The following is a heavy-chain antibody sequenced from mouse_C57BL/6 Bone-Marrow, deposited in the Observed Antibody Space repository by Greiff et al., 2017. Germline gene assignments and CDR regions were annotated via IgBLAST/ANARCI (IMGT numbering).Heavy chain of an antibody. CDR2: INPNYGTT. Sequence: VQLQQSGPELVKPGASVKLSCTASGYSFTDYNMNWVKQSHGKGLEWIGVINPNYGTTNYNQKFKGKATLTVDKSSSTAYMQLNSLTSEDSAVYYCARYYYGYAFDYWGQGTSVTVSS. J-gene: IGHJ4*01. CDR3: ARYYYGYAFDY. V-gene: IGHV1-39*01. D-gene: IGHD2-1*01. CDR1: GYSFTDYN.